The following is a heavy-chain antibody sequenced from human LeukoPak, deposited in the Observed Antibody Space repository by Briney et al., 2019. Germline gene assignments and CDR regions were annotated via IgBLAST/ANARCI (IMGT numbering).Heavy chain of an antibody. CDR1: GGSFSNYY. D-gene: IGHD1-7*01. CDR2: INDSGRI. V-gene: IGHV4-34*01. J-gene: IGHJ6*03. Sequence: SETLSLTCAVYGGSFSNYYWSWIRQTPGKGREWIGEINDSGRINYNPSLMSRVTVSVDTSKNQFSLRLTSVTATDTAVYYCARRWNYGRNYYIDVWGKGATVSVSS. CDR3: ARRWNYGRNYYIDV.